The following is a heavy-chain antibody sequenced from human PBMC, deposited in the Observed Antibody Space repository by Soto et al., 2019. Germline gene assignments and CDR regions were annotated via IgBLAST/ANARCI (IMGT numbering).Heavy chain of an antibody. Sequence: ASVKVSCKASGGTFSSNAISWVRQAPGQGLEWMGGIIPIFGSANYAQKFQGRVTITADESTSTAYMDLSSLRSEDTAVYYCARDLKRYYDSSGYGYYYYGMDVWGQGTTVTVSS. CDR1: GGTFSSNA. V-gene: IGHV1-69*13. CDR3: ARDLKRYYDSSGYGYYYYGMDV. CDR2: IIPIFGSA. D-gene: IGHD3-22*01. J-gene: IGHJ6*02.